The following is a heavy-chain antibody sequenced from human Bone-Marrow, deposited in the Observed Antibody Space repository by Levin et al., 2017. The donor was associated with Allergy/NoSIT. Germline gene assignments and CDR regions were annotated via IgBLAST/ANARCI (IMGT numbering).Heavy chain of an antibody. D-gene: IGHD1-26*01. Sequence: PSETLSLTCNVSGVSISRHYWSWIRQTPAKGLEWIGYIYHTGSTKYNPSLRSRVSILVDTSNNQFFLQPISLTAADTAMYYCASTTLFLEDAFDVWGQGTMVTVSS. V-gene: IGHV4-59*11. J-gene: IGHJ3*01. CDR3: ASTTLFLEDAFDV. CDR1: GVSISRHY. CDR2: IYHTGST.